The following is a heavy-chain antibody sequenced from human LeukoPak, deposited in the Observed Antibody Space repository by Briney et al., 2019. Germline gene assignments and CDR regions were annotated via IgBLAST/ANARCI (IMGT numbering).Heavy chain of an antibody. D-gene: IGHD4-17*01. V-gene: IGHV4-34*01. Sequence: SKTLSLTCTVSGGSISSYYWSWIRQPPGKGLEWIGEINHSGSTNYNASLKSRVTISVDTSKNLFSLKLSSVTAADTSVYYCARGFGDYGANGGEEYDYWGQGTLVTVSS. J-gene: IGHJ4*02. CDR1: GGSISSYY. CDR3: ARGFGDYGANGGEEYDY. CDR2: INHSGST.